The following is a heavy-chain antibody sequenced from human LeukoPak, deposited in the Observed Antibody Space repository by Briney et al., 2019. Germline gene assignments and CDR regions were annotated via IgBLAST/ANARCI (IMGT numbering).Heavy chain of an antibody. Sequence: ASVKVSCKASGYTFTGYYMHWVRQAPGQGLEWMGWINPNSGGTNYAQEFQGRVTMTRDTSISTAYMELSRLRSDDTAVYYCAREFAPSYCGGDCYSVYGMDVWGQGTTVTVSS. D-gene: IGHD2-21*02. CDR2: INPNSGGT. J-gene: IGHJ6*02. CDR1: GYTFTGYY. CDR3: AREFAPSYCGGDCYSVYGMDV. V-gene: IGHV1-2*02.